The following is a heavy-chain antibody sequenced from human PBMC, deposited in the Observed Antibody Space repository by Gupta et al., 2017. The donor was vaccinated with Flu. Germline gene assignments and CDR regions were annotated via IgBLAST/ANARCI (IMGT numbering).Heavy chain of an antibody. Sequence: QVQLVQSGGEVKKPGASVKVSCKASGYTFSSYGISWVRQAPGQGLEWMGWISGYNGNRNLAQKFQGRVTMTTDTSTSTAYMELRSLTSDDTAVYYCARSPPSYDFWSGYDTGFDYWGQGNLVPVSS. D-gene: IGHD3-3*01. CDR3: ARSPPSYDFWSGYDTGFDY. CDR2: ISGYNGNR. J-gene: IGHJ4*02. CDR1: GYTFSSYG. V-gene: IGHV1-18*01.